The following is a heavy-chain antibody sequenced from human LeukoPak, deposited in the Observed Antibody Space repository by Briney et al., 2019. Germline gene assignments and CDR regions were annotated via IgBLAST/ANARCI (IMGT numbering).Heavy chain of an antibody. CDR2: AYYRSKWSN. V-gene: IGHV6-1*01. CDR1: GDSVSSNSAA. J-gene: IGHJ4*02. D-gene: IGHD2-2*01. Sequence: RTLSLSCAISGDSVSSNSAAWDWIRQSPSRGLEWLGRAYYRSKWSNDYAVSVKSRITINPDTSRNRFSLQPNSVSPEDTAVYYCARGGIGYCSSSSCYFDYWGQGTLVTVSS. CDR3: ARGGIGYCSSSSCYFDY.